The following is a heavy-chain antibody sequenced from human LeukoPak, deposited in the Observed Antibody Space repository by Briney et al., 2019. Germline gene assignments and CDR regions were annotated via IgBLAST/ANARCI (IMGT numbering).Heavy chain of an antibody. Sequence: PGGSLRLSCAASGFTFSSYAMHWVRQAPGKGLEWVAVISYDGSNKYYADSVKGRFTISRDNSKNTLYLQMNSLRAEDTAVYYCARDGLAETVTTGGYFDYWGQGTLVTVSS. V-gene: IGHV3-30-3*01. D-gene: IGHD4-17*01. CDR1: GFTFSSYA. CDR2: ISYDGSNK. CDR3: ARDGLAETVTTGGYFDY. J-gene: IGHJ4*02.